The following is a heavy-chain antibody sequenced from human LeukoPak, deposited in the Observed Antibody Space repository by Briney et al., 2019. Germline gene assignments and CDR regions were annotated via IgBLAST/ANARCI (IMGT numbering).Heavy chain of an antibody. CDR3: ARGAGGYRFDP. D-gene: IGHD1-1*01. CDR1: GGSISDYH. V-gene: IGHV4-59*01. J-gene: IGHJ5*02. CDR2: IYNRGTT. Sequence: SETLSLTCTVSGGSISDYHWAWIRQPPGKALEYIGYIYNRGTTYYNPSLKSRVTISADTSKKQFSLKLTSLTAADTAVYYCARGAGGYRFDPWGQGTLVTVYS.